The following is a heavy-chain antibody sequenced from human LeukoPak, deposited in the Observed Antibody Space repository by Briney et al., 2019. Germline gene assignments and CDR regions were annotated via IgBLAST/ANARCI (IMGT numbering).Heavy chain of an antibody. D-gene: IGHD2-2*01. Sequence: GGSLRLSCAASGFTFSSYMMNWVRQAPGKGLEWVSSINSGSTYTYYTESVKGRFTVSRDNAKNSLYLQMNSLGADDTAVYYCAREVISTPSYFDYWGQGILVTVSS. CDR1: GFTFSSYM. J-gene: IGHJ4*02. V-gene: IGHV3-21*04. CDR3: AREVISTPSYFDY. CDR2: INSGSTYT.